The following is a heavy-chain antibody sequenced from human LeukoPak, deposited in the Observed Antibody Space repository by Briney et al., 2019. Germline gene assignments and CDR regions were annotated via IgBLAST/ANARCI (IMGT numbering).Heavy chain of an antibody. D-gene: IGHD4-17*01. CDR1: GVTVSSNY. V-gene: IGHV3-66*02. CDR2: IYSGGST. Sequence: PGGSLRLSCAASGVTVSSNYMSWVRQAPGKGLEWVSVIYSGGSTYYADSVKGRFTISRDNSKNTLYLQMNSLRAEDTAVYYCAGDRYGDYDYYYGMDVWGHGTTVTVSS. J-gene: IGHJ6*02. CDR3: AGDRYGDYDYYYGMDV.